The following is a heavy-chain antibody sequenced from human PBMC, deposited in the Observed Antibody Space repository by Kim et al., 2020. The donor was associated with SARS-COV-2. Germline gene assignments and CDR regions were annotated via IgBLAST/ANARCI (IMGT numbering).Heavy chain of an antibody. CDR1: GFTFSDFY. J-gene: IGHJ2*01. V-gene: IGHV3-11*01. D-gene: IGHD6-19*01. CDR3: ARDWDSSGWPHWYFDL. Sequence: GGSLRLSCAASGFTFSDFYMSWIRQAPGKGLEWVSYISSSGSTIYYADSVKGRFTISRDNAKSSLYLQMNSLRAEDTAVYYCARDWDSSGWPHWYFDLWGRGNLVTVSS. CDR2: ISSSGSTI.